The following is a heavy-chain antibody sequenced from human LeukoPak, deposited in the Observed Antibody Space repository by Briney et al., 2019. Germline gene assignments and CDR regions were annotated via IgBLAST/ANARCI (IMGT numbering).Heavy chain of an antibody. V-gene: IGHV1-69*13. J-gene: IGHJ4*02. CDR1: GYTFTSYY. D-gene: IGHD6-13*01. CDR3: ARGFSSSWSYFDY. Sequence: ASVKVSCKASGYTFTSYYMHWVRQAPGQGLEWMGGIIPIFDTAHYAQKLQGRVTITADESANTVFMELSSLRSGDTAVYYCARGFSSSWSYFDYWGQGTLVTVSS. CDR2: IIPIFDTA.